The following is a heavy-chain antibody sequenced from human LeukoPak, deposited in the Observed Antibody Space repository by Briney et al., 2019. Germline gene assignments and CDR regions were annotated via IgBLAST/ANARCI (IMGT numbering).Heavy chain of an antibody. J-gene: IGHJ4*02. Sequence: ASVKASCKASGGTFSSYAISWVRQAPGQGLEWMGGIIPIFGTANYAQKFQGRVTITADESTSTAYMELSSLRSEDTAVYYCARAEGSSGWWGDYWGQGTLVTVSS. CDR2: IIPIFGTA. D-gene: IGHD6-19*01. CDR1: GGTFSSYA. V-gene: IGHV1-69*13. CDR3: ARAEGSSGWWGDY.